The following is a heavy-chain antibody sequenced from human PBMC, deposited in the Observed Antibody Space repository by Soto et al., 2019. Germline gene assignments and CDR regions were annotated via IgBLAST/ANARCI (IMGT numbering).Heavy chain of an antibody. CDR2: ITGSGDTT. Sequence: GGSLRLSCTASGFTFSRYGMSWVRQAPGKWLQWVSTITGSGDTTYSADSVKGRFKISRDNSKNKLYLQMNRMRVARTDVYYCASRPYXGYDVAYWGQGTLVPVS. CDR3: ASRPYXGYDVAY. V-gene: IGHV3-23*01. D-gene: IGHD5-12*01. CDR1: GFTFSRYG. J-gene: IGHJ1*01.